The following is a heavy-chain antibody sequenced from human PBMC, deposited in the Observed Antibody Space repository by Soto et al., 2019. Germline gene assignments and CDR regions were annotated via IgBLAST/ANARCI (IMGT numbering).Heavy chain of an antibody. D-gene: IGHD2-21*02. CDR2: IHYGGTT. Sequence: SETLSLTCSVSDDVSSYWGWIRLAPGKGLEWIGSIHYGGTTYYNPSLKSRVTISFDTSKSQFSLNLNSVIAADAAVYYCASDSDIARFFIWGQGIPVTVSS. J-gene: IGHJ4*02. CDR3: ASDSDIARFFI. CDR1: DDVSSY. V-gene: IGHV4-39*01.